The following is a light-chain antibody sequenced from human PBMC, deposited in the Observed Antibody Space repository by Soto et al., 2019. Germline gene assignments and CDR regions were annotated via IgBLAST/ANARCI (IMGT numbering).Light chain of an antibody. CDR2: DAS. CDR3: QLYDNLRRT. Sequence: DIQMTQSPSSLSASVGDRVTITCQASQDISNYLNWYQQKPGKAPKLLIYDASNLETGVPSRFSGSGSGTDFTFTISRLQPEDIATYYCQLYDNLRRTFGPGTKVDIK. J-gene: IGKJ3*01. V-gene: IGKV1-33*01. CDR1: QDISNY.